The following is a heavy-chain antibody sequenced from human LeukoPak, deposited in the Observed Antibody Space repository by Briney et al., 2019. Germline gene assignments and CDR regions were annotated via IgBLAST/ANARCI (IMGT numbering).Heavy chain of an antibody. Sequence: ASVKVSCKASGYTFTSYVINWVRQATGQGLEWMGWMNPNSGNTDYAQKFQGRVTMTRNTSISTAYMELSSLRSEDTAVYYCAILADSSGYYYDYWGQGTLVTVSS. V-gene: IGHV1-8*01. CDR1: GYTFTSYV. D-gene: IGHD3-22*01. J-gene: IGHJ4*02. CDR2: MNPNSGNT. CDR3: AILADSSGYYYDY.